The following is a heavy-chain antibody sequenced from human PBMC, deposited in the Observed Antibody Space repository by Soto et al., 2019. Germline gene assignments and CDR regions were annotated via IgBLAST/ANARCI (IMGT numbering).Heavy chain of an antibody. J-gene: IGHJ4*02. Sequence: SETLSLTCTVSGGSISSSSYYWGWIRQPPGKGLEWIGSIYYSGSTYYNPSLKSRVTISVDTSKNQFSLKLSSVTAADTAVYYCARLRYCSGGSCYEKPAYYFDYWGQGTLVTVS. CDR1: GGSISSSSYY. V-gene: IGHV4-39*01. CDR3: ARLRYCSGGSCYEKPAYYFDY. D-gene: IGHD2-15*01. CDR2: IYYSGST.